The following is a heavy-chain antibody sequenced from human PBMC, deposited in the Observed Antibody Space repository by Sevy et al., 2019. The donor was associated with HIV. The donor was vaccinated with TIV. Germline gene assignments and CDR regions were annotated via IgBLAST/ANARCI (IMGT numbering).Heavy chain of an antibody. Sequence: GGSLRLSCAASGFTFSSYWMSWVRQAPGKGLEWVANIKQDGSEKYYVDSVKGRFTISRDNAKNSLYLQMNSLRAEDTAVYYCARGPLYYYYESGLVVYWGQGTLVTVSS. CDR3: ARGPLYYYYESGLVVY. V-gene: IGHV3-7*01. CDR1: GFTFSSYW. CDR2: IKQDGSEK. J-gene: IGHJ4*02. D-gene: IGHD3-10*01.